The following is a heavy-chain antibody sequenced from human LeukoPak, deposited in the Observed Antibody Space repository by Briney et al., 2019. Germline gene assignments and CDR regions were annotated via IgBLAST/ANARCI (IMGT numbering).Heavy chain of an antibody. CDR1: GGSISSSNW. CDR3: ARARGCSSTSCYNDY. Sequence: SETLSLTCAVSGGSISSSNWWSWVRQPPGKGLEWIGRIFHSGTTDYKTSLKGRVTISVDKSKNQFSLKLSSVTAADTAVYYCARARGCSSTSCYNDYWGQGTLVTVSS. D-gene: IGHD2-2*01. V-gene: IGHV4-4*02. J-gene: IGHJ4*02. CDR2: IFHSGTT.